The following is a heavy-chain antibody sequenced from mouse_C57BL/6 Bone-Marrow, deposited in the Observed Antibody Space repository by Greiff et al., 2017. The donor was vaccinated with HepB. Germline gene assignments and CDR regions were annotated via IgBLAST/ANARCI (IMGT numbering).Heavy chain of an antibody. D-gene: IGHD2-3*01. CDR3: TREGVAGYSWFAY. J-gene: IGHJ3*01. CDR2: IYPGNSDT. Sequence: VQLQQSGTVLARPGASVKMSCKTSGYTFTSYWMHWVKQRPGQGLEWIGAIYPGNSDTSYNQKIKGKAKLTAVTSASTAYMELSSLTNEDSAVYYCTREGVAGYSWFAYWGQGTLVTVSA. V-gene: IGHV1-5*01. CDR1: GYTFTSYW.